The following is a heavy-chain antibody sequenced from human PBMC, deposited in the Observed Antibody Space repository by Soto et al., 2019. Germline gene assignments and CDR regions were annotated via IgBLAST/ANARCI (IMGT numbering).Heavy chain of an antibody. J-gene: IGHJ6*02. CDR2: IIPIFGTA. CDR1: GGTFSSYA. Sequence: QVQQVQSGAEVTKPGSSVKVSCKASGGTFSSYAISWVRQAPGQGLEWMGGIIPIFGTANYAQKCQGRVTITADESTSTAYMELSSLRSEDTAVYYCARESSTSWTRVYYYYGMDVWGQGTTVTVSS. D-gene: IGHD2-2*01. CDR3: ARESSTSWTRVYYYYGMDV. V-gene: IGHV1-69*01.